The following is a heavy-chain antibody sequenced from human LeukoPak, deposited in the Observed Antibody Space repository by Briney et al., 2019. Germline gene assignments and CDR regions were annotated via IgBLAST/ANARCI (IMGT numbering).Heavy chain of an antibody. D-gene: IGHD3-10*01. CDR1: GGSISSYY. J-gene: IGHJ2*01. V-gene: IGHV4-59*01. CDR2: IYYSGYT. CDR3: ARDSRGDYYGGRFGIWYFDL. Sequence: SETLSLTCTVSGGSISSYYWGWIRQPPGKGLEWIGYIYYSGYTNYNPSLKGRVTISVDTSKNQFSLKLSSVTAADTAVYYCARDSRGDYYGGRFGIWYFDLWGRGTLVTVSS.